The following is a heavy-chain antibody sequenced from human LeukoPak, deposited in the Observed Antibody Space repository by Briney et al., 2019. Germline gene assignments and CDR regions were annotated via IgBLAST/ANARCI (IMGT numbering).Heavy chain of an antibody. CDR1: GYTFTGYY. Sequence: ASVKVSCKASGYTFTGYYMHWVRQAPGQGLEWMGWINPNSGGTVYAQKFQSRVTVTRDTSISTAYMELTSLISDDTAVYYCARLSGYDWESFYDYWGQGTLVTVSS. D-gene: IGHD5-12*01. CDR3: ARLSGYDWESFYDY. CDR2: INPNSGGT. V-gene: IGHV1-2*02. J-gene: IGHJ4*02.